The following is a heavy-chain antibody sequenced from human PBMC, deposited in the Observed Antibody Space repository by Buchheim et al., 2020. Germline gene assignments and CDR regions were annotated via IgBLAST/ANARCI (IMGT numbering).Heavy chain of an antibody. D-gene: IGHD5-12*01. CDR3: ARGYSHYYFLY. J-gene: IGHJ4*02. V-gene: IGHV3-48*01. CDR2: ISSSSSTI. CDR1: GFTFSDYS. Sequence: EVQLVESGGGLVQPGGSLRLSCAASGFTFSDYSVNWVRQAPGKGLEWVSYISSSSSTIYSADSVKGRFTISRDNAKSSLYLQMNSLRVEDTAIYYCARGYSHYYFLYWGQGTL.